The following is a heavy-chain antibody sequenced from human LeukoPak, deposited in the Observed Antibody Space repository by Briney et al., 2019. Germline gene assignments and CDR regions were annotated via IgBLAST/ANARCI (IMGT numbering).Heavy chain of an antibody. D-gene: IGHD1-26*01. V-gene: IGHV4-61*02. Sequence: SETLSLTCTVSGGSINSDFYYWSWIRQPAGKGLEWIGRIYTSGSTNYNPSLKSRVTMSVDTSKNQFSLKLSSVTAADTAVYYCARDMWELLSYYYYYMDVWGKGTTVTVSS. CDR2: IYTSGST. J-gene: IGHJ6*03. CDR3: ARDMWELLSYYYYYMDV. CDR1: GGSINSDFYY.